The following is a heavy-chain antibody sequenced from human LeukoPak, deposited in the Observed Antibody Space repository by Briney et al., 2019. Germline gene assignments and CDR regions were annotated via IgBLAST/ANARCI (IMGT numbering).Heavy chain of an antibody. Sequence: GGSLRLSCAASGFTFDDYAMHWVRDSPGKGLEWVSLISGDGGSTYYADSVKGRVTISRDNSKNSLYLQMNSLRTEDTALYYCAKADKAGHGVGLGAFDIWGQGTMVTVSS. CDR3: AKADKAGHGVGLGAFDI. CDR2: ISGDGGST. CDR1: GFTFDDYA. J-gene: IGHJ3*02. D-gene: IGHD3-3*01. V-gene: IGHV3-43*02.